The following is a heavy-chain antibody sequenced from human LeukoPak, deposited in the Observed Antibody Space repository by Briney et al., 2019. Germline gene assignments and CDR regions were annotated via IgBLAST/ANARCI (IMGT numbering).Heavy chain of an antibody. CDR2: IESDGSKE. D-gene: IGHD6-19*01. V-gene: IGHV3-30*02. J-gene: IGHJ4*02. Sequence: GGSLRLSCVASGFSFASYDIHWVRQAPGKGLEWVTFIESDGSKEYYADSVKGRFTISRDNSMNTVNVQMNSLRPEDTAVYYCAKEGSGWYYLDYWGQGTVATVSA. CDR3: AKEGSGWYYLDY. CDR1: GFSFASYD.